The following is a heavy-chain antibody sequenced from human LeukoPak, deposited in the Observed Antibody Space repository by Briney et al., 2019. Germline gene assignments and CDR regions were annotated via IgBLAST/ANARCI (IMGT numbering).Heavy chain of an antibody. CDR3: ARDQYSYAHAAH. D-gene: IGHD5-18*01. CDR1: GFTVSSNY. Sequence: GGFLRLSCAASGFTVSSNYMSWVRQAPGKGLEWVSVIYSGGTTYYADSVKGRFTISRDNSKNTLHLQMNSLRAEDTAVYYCARDQYSYAHAAHWGQGTLVTVSS. J-gene: IGHJ4*02. CDR2: IYSGGTT. V-gene: IGHV3-66*01.